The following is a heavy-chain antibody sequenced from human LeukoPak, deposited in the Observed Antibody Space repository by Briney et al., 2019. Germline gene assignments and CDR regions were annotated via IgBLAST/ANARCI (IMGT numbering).Heavy chain of an antibody. CDR2: LSDSGGST. D-gene: IGHD3-22*01. CDR3: ARDHHRRLYDSQARDTFDI. V-gene: IGHV3-23*01. CDR1: GFTFSSCG. J-gene: IGHJ3*02. Sequence: GGSLRLSCAASGFTFSSCGMSWVRQAPGKGLEWVSALSDSGGSTFYADSVKGRFTISRDNSKNTLYLQINRLRAEDTAVYYCARDHHRRLYDSQARDTFDIWGQGTMVTVSS.